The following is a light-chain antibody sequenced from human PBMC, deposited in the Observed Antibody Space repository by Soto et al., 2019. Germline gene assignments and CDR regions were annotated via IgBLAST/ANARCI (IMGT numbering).Light chain of an antibody. V-gene: IGLV2-14*01. CDR3: SSYTSSSTRV. CDR1: ISDVGGYNY. CDR2: EVS. Sequence: QSALAQPASMSGSAGHSITNSCTGTISDVGGYNYVSWYQHHPGKAPELMIFEVSNRPSGLSHRFSGPKSGNTASLTISGLQTEDEGDYYCSSYTSSSTRVFGTGTKVTVL. J-gene: IGLJ1*01.